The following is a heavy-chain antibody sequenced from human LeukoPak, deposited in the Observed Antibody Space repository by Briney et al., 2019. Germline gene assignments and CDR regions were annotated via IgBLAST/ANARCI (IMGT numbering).Heavy chain of an antibody. V-gene: IGHV4-59*08. CDR1: DGSTTGYY. Sequence: LETLSLTCSVSDGSTTGYYWSWIRQPPGKGLEWIAYVYYTGRTLYNPSLESRVTISVDTSKTQFSLTVTSVTAADTAVYYCARHMSVSYDAFDLWGRGTTVTVSS. J-gene: IGHJ3*01. CDR2: VYYTGRT. CDR3: ARHMSVSYDAFDL. D-gene: IGHD3-10*01.